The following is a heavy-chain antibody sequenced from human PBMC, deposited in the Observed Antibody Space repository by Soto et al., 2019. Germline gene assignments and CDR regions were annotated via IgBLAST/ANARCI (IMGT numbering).Heavy chain of an antibody. J-gene: IGHJ4*02. CDR3: ARAGDFWSGYYRNFDY. CDR2: ISYDGSNK. D-gene: IGHD3-3*01. CDR1: GFTFSSYA. V-gene: IGHV3-30-3*01. Sequence: QVQLVESGGGVVQPGRSLRLSCAASGFTFSSYAMHWVRQAPGKGLEWVAVISYDGSNKYYADSVKGRFTISRDNSKNTLYLQMNILRAEDTAVYYCARAGDFWSGYYRNFDYWGQGTLVTVSS.